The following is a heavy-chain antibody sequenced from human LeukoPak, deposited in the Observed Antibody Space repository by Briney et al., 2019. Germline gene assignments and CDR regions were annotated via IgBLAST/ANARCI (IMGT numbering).Heavy chain of an antibody. V-gene: IGHV3-21*01. J-gene: IGHJ5*02. CDR3: ARDLRYSSSWYWDWFDP. CDR1: GFTFNSYC. D-gene: IGHD6-13*01. Sequence: PGGSLRLSCAASGFTFNSYCMNWVRQAPGKGLEGVSSISSSSSYIYYADSVKGRFTISRDNAKNSLYLQMNSLRAEDTAVYYCARDLRYSSSWYWDWFDPWGQGTLVTVSS. CDR2: ISSSSSYI.